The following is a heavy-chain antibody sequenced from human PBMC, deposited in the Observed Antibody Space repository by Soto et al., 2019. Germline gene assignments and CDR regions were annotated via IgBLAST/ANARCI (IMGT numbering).Heavy chain of an antibody. CDR2: IYTSGST. CDR3: ARGRAHYFDH. V-gene: IGHV4-4*07. Sequence: QVQLQESGPGLVKPSETLSLTCTVSGDSISSYYWSWIRQPAGKGLEWIGRIYTSGSTNHNPSLKRRVTMSVDMAENQFSLKLSSVTAADTAVYYCARGRAHYFDHWGQGTLVTVSS. J-gene: IGHJ4*02. CDR1: GDSISSYY.